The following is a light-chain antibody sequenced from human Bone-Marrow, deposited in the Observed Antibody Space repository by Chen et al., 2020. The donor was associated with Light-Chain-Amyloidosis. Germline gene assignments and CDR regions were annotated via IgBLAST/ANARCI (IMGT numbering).Light chain of an antibody. CDR2: WAS. CDR3: QQFYSTPYT. V-gene: IGKV4-1*01. Sequence: DIVMTHSPDSVAVSLGERATINCKSSKSLLYRSNNKNYLGWYQQKPGQSPKLLMYWASTRESGVPDRFSASGSGTDFTLTISSLQAEDVAVYYCQQFYSTPYTFGQGTKLEIQ. J-gene: IGKJ2*01. CDR1: KSLLYRSNNKNY.